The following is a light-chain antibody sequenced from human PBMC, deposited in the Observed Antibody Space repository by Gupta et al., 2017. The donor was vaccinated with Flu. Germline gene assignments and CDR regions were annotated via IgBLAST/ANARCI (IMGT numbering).Light chain of an antibody. CDR3: QHYGDSPRFT. V-gene: IGKV3-20*01. J-gene: IGKJ3*01. Sequence: EIVLTQSPGTLSLSPGERATLSCRASQIVSSSNDNYLAWYQQKPGQAPRLLISSASTRATGIPDRFSGSGSGTDFTLTISRREPEDSAVYYCQHYGDSPRFTFGHWTKVDIK. CDR1: QIVSSSNDNY. CDR2: SAS.